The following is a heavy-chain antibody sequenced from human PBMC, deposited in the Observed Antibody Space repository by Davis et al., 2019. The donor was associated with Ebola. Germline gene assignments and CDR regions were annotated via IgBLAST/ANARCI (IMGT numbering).Heavy chain of an antibody. CDR1: GFTFSSYA. V-gene: IGHV3-23*01. CDR2: ISGSGGST. D-gene: IGHD6-19*01. Sequence: PGGSLRLSCAASGFTFSSYAMSWVRQAPGKGLEWVSAISGSGGSTYYADSVKGRFTISRDNSKNTLYLQMNSPRAEDTAVYYCAKGYSSGWYEVYYFDYWGQGTLVTVSS. J-gene: IGHJ4*02. CDR3: AKGYSSGWYEVYYFDY.